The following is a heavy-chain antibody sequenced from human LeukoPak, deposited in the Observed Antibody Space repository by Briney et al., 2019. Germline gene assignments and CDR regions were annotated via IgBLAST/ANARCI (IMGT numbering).Heavy chain of an antibody. CDR2: VSAGRHA. V-gene: IGHV3-13*01. CDR3: VREARGYHYTYFDY. Sequence: PGGSLRLSRPPYGLTLGGHDMDWVRQTTGGGLEWVAGVSAGRHAFYAGSVKGRFTISREDAKNTLYLQMNSLRAGDTAVYYCVREARGYHYTYFDYWRRGSLVTVSS. D-gene: IGHD5-18*01. J-gene: IGHJ4*02. CDR1: GLTLGGHD.